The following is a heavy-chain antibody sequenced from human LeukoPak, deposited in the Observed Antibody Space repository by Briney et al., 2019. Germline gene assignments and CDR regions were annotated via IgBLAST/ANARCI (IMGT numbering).Heavy chain of an antibody. CDR3: ARAYYYGSGSYGLDC. J-gene: IGHJ4*02. CDR2: INHSGST. CDR1: GGSFSGYY. D-gene: IGHD3-10*01. V-gene: IGHV4-34*01. Sequence: KTSETLSLTCAVYGGSFSGYYWSWIRQPPGKGLEWIGEINHSGSTNYNPSLKSRVTISVDTSKNQFSLKLTSVTAADTAVYYCARAYYYGSGSYGLDCWGQGTLVTVSS.